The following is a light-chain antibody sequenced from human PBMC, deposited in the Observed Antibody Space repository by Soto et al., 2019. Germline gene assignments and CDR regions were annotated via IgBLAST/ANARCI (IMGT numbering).Light chain of an antibody. CDR2: GAS. CDR1: QSVSTN. CDR3: QQYNDWPPFT. J-gene: IGKJ3*01. V-gene: IGKV3-15*01. Sequence: EMVMTQSPATLSVSPGERATLSCRASQSVSTNLAWYQQKPGQAPRLLIYGASTRPTGIPARFSGSGSGTEFTLTITSLQSEDFAVYYCQQYNDWPPFTFGPGTKVDI.